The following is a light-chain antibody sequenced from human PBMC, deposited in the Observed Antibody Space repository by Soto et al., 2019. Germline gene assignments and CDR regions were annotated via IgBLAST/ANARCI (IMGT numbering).Light chain of an antibody. V-gene: IGLV1-40*01. Sequence: QSVLTQPPSVSGAPGQRVTISCTGSSSNIGAGYDVHWYQQLPGTAPKLLIYGNSNRPSGFPDRFSGSKSGTSASLAITGLQAEYEADYYCQSYDSSLSGVVFGGGTKLTV. CDR2: GNS. CDR3: QSYDSSLSGVV. CDR1: SSNIGAGYD. J-gene: IGLJ2*01.